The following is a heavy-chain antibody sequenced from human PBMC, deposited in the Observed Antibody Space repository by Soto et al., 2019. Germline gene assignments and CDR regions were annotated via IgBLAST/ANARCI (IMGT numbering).Heavy chain of an antibody. D-gene: IGHD6-13*01. Sequence: QVQLVESGGGLVKPGGSLRLSCAASGFTFSDYYMSWIRQAPGKGLEWVSYISSSGSTIYYADSVKGRFTISRDNAKNSLYLQMNSLRAEATAVYCCARRIAAAGTYYYYGMDVRGQGTTVTVSS. V-gene: IGHV3-11*01. J-gene: IGHJ6*02. CDR1: GFTFSDYY. CDR3: ARRIAAAGTYYYYGMDV. CDR2: ISSSGSTI.